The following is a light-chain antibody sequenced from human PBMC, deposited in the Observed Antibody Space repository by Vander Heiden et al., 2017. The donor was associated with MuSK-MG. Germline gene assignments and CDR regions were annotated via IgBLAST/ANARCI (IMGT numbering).Light chain of an antibody. J-gene: IGKJ2*01. CDR1: QGISSW. V-gene: IGKV1-12*01. CDR2: AAS. Sequence: DIQMTQSPSSVSASVGDRVTITCRASQGISSWLAWYQQKPGKAPKLLIYAASSLQSGVPSTFSGSGSATDFTLTIISLQPADFATYYCRQAKGLASTFGQGTKMEIK. CDR3: RQAKGLAST.